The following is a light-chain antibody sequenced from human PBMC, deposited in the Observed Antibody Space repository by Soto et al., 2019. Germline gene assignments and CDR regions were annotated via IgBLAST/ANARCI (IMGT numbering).Light chain of an antibody. Sequence: DIQMTQSPSSLSGSVGDRVTITCRASQSISSWLAWYQQKPGKAPKLLIYKASSLGSGVPSRFSGSGSGTEFTLTISSLEPEDFAVYYCQQRSNWPPITFGQGTRLEIK. CDR2: KAS. CDR1: QSISSW. V-gene: IGKV1-5*03. CDR3: QQRSNWPPIT. J-gene: IGKJ5*01.